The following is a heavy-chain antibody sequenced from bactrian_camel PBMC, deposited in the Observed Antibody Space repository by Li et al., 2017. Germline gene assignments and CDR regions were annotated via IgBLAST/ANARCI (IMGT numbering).Heavy chain of an antibody. D-gene: IGHD3*01. CDR3: APDPRGSAY. Sequence: DVQLVESGGGRVQPGESLGLSCAASAPTFRRDAMMWVRQAQGKGLEWVSVMISTGGRTYYADSVKGRYMISRDNARNTLYLQMTMLKTEDSAVYYCAPDPRGSAYWGRGTQVTVS. V-gene: IGHV3S40*01. CDR2: MISTGGRT. J-gene: IGHJ4*01. CDR1: APTFRRDA.